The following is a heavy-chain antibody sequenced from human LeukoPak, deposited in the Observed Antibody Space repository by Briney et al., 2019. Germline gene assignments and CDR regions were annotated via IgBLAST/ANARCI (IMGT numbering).Heavy chain of an antibody. CDR2: INPNSGGT. Sequence: ASVKVSCTASGYTFTSYYMHWVRQAPGQGLEWMGWINPNSGGTNYAQKFQGWVTMTRDTSISTAYMELSRLRSDDTAVYYCAREGRLVPSSSWYRSNYYYGMDVWGQGTTVTVSS. CDR1: GYTFTSYY. CDR3: AREGRLVPSSSWYRSNYYYGMDV. J-gene: IGHJ6*02. D-gene: IGHD6-13*01. V-gene: IGHV1-2*04.